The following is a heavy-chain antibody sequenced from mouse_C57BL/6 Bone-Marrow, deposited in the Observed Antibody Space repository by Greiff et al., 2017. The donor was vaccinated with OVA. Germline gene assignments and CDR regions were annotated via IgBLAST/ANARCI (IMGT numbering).Heavy chain of an antibody. CDR3: ARETAQATDYFDY. D-gene: IGHD3-2*02. Sequence: ESGPGLVKPSQSLSLTCSVTGYSITSGYYWNWIRQFPGNKLEWMGYISYDGSNNYNPSLKNRISITRDTSKNQLFLKLNSVTTEDTATYYCARETAQATDYFDYWGQGTTLTVSS. CDR2: ISYDGSN. J-gene: IGHJ2*01. CDR1: GYSITSGYY. V-gene: IGHV3-6*01.